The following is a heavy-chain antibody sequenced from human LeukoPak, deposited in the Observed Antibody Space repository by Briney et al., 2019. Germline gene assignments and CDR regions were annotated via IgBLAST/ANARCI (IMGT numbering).Heavy chain of an antibody. D-gene: IGHD3-3*01. J-gene: IGHJ3*02. CDR1: GFTFSSYA. Sequence: GRSLRLSCAASGFTFSSYAVHWVRQAPGKGLEWVAVISYDGSNKYYADSVKGRFTISRDNSKNTLYLQMNSLRAEDTAVYYCARGQLDFWSGFGLGAFDIWGQGTMVTVSS. CDR2: ISYDGSNK. V-gene: IGHV3-30*04. CDR3: ARGQLDFWSGFGLGAFDI.